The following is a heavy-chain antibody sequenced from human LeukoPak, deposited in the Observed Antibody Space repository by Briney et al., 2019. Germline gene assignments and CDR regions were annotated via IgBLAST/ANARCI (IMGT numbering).Heavy chain of an antibody. J-gene: IGHJ6*03. V-gene: IGHV3-64*02. CDR1: GFTFSSYG. Sequence: AGGSLRLSCAASGFTFSSYGMHWVRQAPGKGLEYVAAVSSNGGRTYYADSVKGRFRISRDNFRNTLYLQMGSLRAEDTAVYYCARDLRSGAYYYFYMDVWGNGTTVIVSS. CDR3: ARDLRSGAYYYFYMDV. D-gene: IGHD3-3*01. CDR2: VSSNGGRT.